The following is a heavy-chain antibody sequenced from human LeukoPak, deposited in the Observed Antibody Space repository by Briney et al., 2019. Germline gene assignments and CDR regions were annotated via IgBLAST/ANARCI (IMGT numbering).Heavy chain of an antibody. CDR1: GGSFSGYY. J-gene: IGHJ4*02. CDR3: ARENSMVRGVFDY. D-gene: IGHD3-10*01. Sequence: PSETLSLTCAVYGGSFSGYYWSWIRQPPGKGLEWIGEINHSGSTNYNPSLKSRVTISVDTSKNQFSLKLSSVTAADTAVYYCARENSMVRGVFDYWGQGTLVTVSS. V-gene: IGHV4-34*01. CDR2: INHSGST.